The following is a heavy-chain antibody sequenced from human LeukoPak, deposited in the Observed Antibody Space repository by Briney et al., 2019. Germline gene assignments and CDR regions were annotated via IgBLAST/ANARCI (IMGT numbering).Heavy chain of an antibody. V-gene: IGHV3-30*04. CDR2: ISYDGSNK. D-gene: IGHD6-19*01. CDR3: ARRAGSGWYAWNYYYYYGMDV. J-gene: IGHJ6*02. CDR1: GFTFSSYA. Sequence: GRSLRLSCAASGFTFSSYAMHWVRQAPGKGLEWVAVISYDGSNKYYADSVKGRFTISRDNSKNTLYLQMNSLRAEDTAVYYCARRAGSGWYAWNYYYYYGMDVWGQGTTVTVSS.